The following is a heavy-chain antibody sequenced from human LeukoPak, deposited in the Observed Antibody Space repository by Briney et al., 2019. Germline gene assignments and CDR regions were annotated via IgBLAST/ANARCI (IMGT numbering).Heavy chain of an antibody. J-gene: IGHJ5*02. CDR1: VYTFTIYA. CDR3: ARQIVGATNWFDP. D-gene: IGHD1-26*01. Sequence: ASVTVSCTASVYTFTIYAIIWVRQAPGQGREWMGWISANKGNTKYAQKLQGRVTITTDTSTSTAYMELRTLTSDDTAVYYCARQIVGATNWFDPWGQGTLVTVSS. V-gene: IGHV1-18*01. CDR2: ISANKGNT.